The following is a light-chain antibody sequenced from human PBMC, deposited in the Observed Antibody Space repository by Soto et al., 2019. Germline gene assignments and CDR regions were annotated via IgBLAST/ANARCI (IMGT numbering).Light chain of an antibody. CDR2: GAS. V-gene: IGKV3-15*01. CDR1: QSVSSD. CDR3: QHYNNWPLT. J-gene: IGKJ4*01. Sequence: ETVMTQSPGTLSVSPGERATLSCRASQSVSSDLAWYQQKPGQAPRLLIYGASTRATGIPARFSDSGSGTEFTLTISALQSEDSAVYYCQHYNNWPLTFGGGTRVEIK.